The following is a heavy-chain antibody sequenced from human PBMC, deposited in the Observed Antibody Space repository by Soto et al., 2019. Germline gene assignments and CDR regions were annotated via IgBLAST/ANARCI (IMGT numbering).Heavy chain of an antibody. V-gene: IGHV2-26*01. D-gene: IGHD6-19*01. CDR1: GFSLSNAKMG. J-gene: IGHJ4*02. Sequence: QVTLKESGPVLVKPTETLTLTCTVSGFSLSNAKMGVSWIRQPPGKALEWLAHIFSNDEKSYSTSLKSRLTIXKXXSNSQVVLTLTNMDPVDTATYYCARGTVAGTIFDYWGQGTLVTVSS. CDR3: ARGTVAGTIFDY. CDR2: IFSNDEK.